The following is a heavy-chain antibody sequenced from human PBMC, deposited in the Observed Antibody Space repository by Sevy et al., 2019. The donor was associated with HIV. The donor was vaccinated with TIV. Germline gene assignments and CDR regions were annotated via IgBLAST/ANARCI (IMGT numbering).Heavy chain of an antibody. CDR1: GVSISGYY. Sequence: SESLSLTCTVSGVSISGYYWSWIRQSPGKGLEWIGYIYYSGMTNYNTSVKSRVTLSDDSSKNQFSLKLNSVTAADTAVYYCARAAAEYYYGMDVWGQGTKVTVSS. J-gene: IGHJ6*02. V-gene: IGHV4-59*01. CDR2: IYYSGMT. D-gene: IGHD6-25*01. CDR3: ARAAAEYYYGMDV.